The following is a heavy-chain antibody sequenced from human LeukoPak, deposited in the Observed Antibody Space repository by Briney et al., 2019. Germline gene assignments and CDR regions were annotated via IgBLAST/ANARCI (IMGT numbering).Heavy chain of an antibody. V-gene: IGHV3-64*01. J-gene: IGHJ4*02. CDR1: GFTFSRYV. CDR3: AREGGYGDYDY. Sequence: GGSLRLSCAASGFTFSRYVMHWVRQAPGKGLEYVSAISSNGGSTYYANSVKGRFTISRDNSKNTLYLQVGSLRAEDVAVYYCAREGGYGDYDYWGQGTLVTVSS. CDR2: ISSNGGST. D-gene: IGHD4-17*01.